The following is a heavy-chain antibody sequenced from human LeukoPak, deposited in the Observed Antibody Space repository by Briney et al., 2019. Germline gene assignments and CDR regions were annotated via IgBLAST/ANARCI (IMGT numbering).Heavy chain of an antibody. Sequence: GGSLRLSCAASGFTFSSYAMSWVRQAPGKGLEWVSAISGSGGSTYYADSVKGRFTISRDNSKNTLYLQMNSLRAEDTAVYYCAKGYSSGWYEVSGFDYWGQGTLVTVSS. CDR1: GFTFSSYA. J-gene: IGHJ4*02. D-gene: IGHD6-19*01. CDR3: AKGYSSGWYEVSGFDY. V-gene: IGHV3-23*01. CDR2: ISGSGGST.